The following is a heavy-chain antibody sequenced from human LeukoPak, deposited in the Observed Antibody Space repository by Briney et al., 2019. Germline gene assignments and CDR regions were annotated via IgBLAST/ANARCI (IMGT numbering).Heavy chain of an antibody. J-gene: IGHJ4*02. D-gene: IGHD6-19*01. Sequence: ASVKVSCKASGYTFTGYYMRWVRQASGQGLEWMGWINPNSGGTNYAQKFQGRVTMTRDTSISTAYMELSRLRSDDTAVYYCARVSGQWTVFDYWGQGTLVTVSS. CDR3: ARVSGQWTVFDY. CDR1: GYTFTGYY. CDR2: INPNSGGT. V-gene: IGHV1-2*02.